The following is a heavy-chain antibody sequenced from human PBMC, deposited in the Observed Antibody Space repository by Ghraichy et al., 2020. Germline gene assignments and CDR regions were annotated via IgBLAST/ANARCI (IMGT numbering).Heavy chain of an antibody. J-gene: IGHJ6*02. CDR1: GGSISSGDYY. D-gene: IGHD3-3*01. V-gene: IGHV4-30-4*01. CDR2: IYYSGST. Sequence: SQTLSLTCTVSGGSISSGDYYWSWIRQPPGKGLEWIGYIYYSGSTYYNPSLKSRVTISVDTSKNQFSLKLSSVTAADTAVYYCARDRYYDFWKRYYGMDVWGQGTTVTVSS. CDR3: ARDRYYDFWKRYYGMDV.